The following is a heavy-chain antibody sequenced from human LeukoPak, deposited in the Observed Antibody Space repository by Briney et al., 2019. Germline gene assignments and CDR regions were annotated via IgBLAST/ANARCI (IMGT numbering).Heavy chain of an antibody. CDR3: ARNDPGNFGMDV. J-gene: IGHJ6*02. D-gene: IGHD1-7*01. V-gene: IGHV3-33*08. CDR1: GFTVSSNY. Sequence: GGSLRLSCAASGFTVSSNYMSWVRQAPGKGLEWVATIWYDGSIQYYAESVRGRFTISRESSKSTLYLQMNSLRAEDTAVFYCARNDPGNFGMDVWGQGTTVIVSS. CDR2: IWYDGSIQ.